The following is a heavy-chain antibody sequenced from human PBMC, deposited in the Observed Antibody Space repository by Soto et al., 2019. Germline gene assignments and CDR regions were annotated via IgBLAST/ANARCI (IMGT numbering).Heavy chain of an antibody. J-gene: IGHJ3*02. Sequence: SETLSLTCAVSGGSISSGGYSWSWIRQPPGKGLEWIGYIYHSGSTYYNPSLKSRVTISVDRSKNQFSLKLSSVTAADTAVYYCARMNWEDAFDIWGQGTMVTVSS. V-gene: IGHV4-30-2*01. D-gene: IGHD1-26*01. CDR2: IYHSGST. CDR1: GGSISSGGYS. CDR3: ARMNWEDAFDI.